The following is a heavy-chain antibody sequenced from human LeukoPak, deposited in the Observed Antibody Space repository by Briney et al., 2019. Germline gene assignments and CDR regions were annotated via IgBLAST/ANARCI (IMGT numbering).Heavy chain of an antibody. CDR2: IYTSGST. D-gene: IGHD2-2*01. CDR1: GGSISSYY. CDR3: ARDSRYCSSTSCYSANWFDP. V-gene: IGHV4-4*07. J-gene: IGHJ5*02. Sequence: PSETLSLTCTVSGGSISSYYWSWLRQPAGKGLEWIGRIYTSGSTNYNPSLKSRVTMSVDTSKNQFSLKLSSVTAADTAVYYCARDSRYCSSTSCYSANWFDPWGQGTLVTVSS.